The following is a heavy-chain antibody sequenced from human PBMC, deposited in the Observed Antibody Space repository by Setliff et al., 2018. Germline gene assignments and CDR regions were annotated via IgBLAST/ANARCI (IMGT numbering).Heavy chain of an antibody. CDR1: DGSISNAY. Sequence: TLSLTCTVSDGSISNAYWSWIRQSPGKGLEWIGYIYDTGSTNSDPSLKSRVTMSVDTSKNQVSLKMTSVTAADTAVYYCARHGPTRTDSWFDSFDVWGQGTKVTVSS. CDR2: IYDTGST. V-gene: IGHV4-59*08. J-gene: IGHJ3*01. CDR3: ARHGPTRTDSWFDSFDV. D-gene: IGHD3-10*01.